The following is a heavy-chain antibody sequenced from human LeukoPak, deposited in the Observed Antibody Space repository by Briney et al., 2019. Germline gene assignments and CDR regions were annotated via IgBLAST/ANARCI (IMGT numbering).Heavy chain of an antibody. D-gene: IGHD3-9*01. J-gene: IGHJ4*02. CDR2: IRYDGSNK. CDR3: AREGLHYDILTGYSAGFDY. Sequence: GGSLRLSCAASGFTFSSYGMHWVRQAPGKGLEWVAFIRYDGSNKYYADSVKGRFTISRDNSKNTLYLQMNSLRAEDTAVYYCAREGLHYDILTGYSAGFDYWGQGTLVTVSS. V-gene: IGHV3-30*02. CDR1: GFTFSSYG.